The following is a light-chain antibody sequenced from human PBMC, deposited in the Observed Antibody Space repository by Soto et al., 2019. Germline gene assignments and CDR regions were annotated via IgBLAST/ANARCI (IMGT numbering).Light chain of an antibody. CDR3: QHYRRNTWS. V-gene: IGKV1-5*01. CDR1: QSVGTW. Sequence: DIQMTQSPSTLPASVGGTVTITCRASQSVGTWVAWYQQKPGKAPKLLIYGASNLESGVPSRFSGSGSGTEFTLTITTLQPDDFATYFCQHYRRNTWSFGPGTKVDIK. J-gene: IGKJ1*01. CDR2: GAS.